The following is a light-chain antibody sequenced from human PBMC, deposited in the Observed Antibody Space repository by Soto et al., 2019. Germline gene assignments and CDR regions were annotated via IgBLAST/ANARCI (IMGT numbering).Light chain of an antibody. CDR2: SNN. V-gene: IGLV1-44*01. J-gene: IGLJ3*02. CDR1: SSNIGANT. CDR3: ATWDARLDGVV. Sequence: QSVLTQPPSASGTPGQTVTISCSGSSSNIGANTVNWFQHLPGTAPKLLIYSNNQRPSGVPDRFSGSKSGTSVSLAISGLQSEDEDDYYCATWDARLDGVVFGGGTKVTVL.